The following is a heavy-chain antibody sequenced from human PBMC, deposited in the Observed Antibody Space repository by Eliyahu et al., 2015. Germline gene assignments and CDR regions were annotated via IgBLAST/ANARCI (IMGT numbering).Heavy chain of an antibody. Sequence: QVQLQESGPGLVKPSQTLSLTCTXSGGSISSGGYYWSWIRQHPGKGLEWSGDTYYSGSTYYNPSLKSRVTISVDTSKNQFSLKLSSVTAADTAVYYCARGGTGSFDYWGQGTLVTVSS. CDR1: GGSISSGGYY. CDR3: ARGGTGSFDY. D-gene: IGHD1-1*01. J-gene: IGHJ4*02. CDR2: TYYSGST. V-gene: IGHV4-31*03.